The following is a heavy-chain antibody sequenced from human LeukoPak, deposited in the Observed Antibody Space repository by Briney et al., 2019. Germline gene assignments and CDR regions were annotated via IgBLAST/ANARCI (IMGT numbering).Heavy chain of an antibody. Sequence: GASVKVSCKASGYTFTNYYIHWVRQAPGQGPEWMGIISPSGGSTAYAQRFQGRVTVTRDTSTSTVYMELSSLRSEDTAVYYCARGPSQQDFDHWGQGTLVTVSS. D-gene: IGHD2-15*01. J-gene: IGHJ4*02. CDR1: GYTFTNYY. CDR2: ISPSGGST. CDR3: ARGPSQQDFDH. V-gene: IGHV1-46*01.